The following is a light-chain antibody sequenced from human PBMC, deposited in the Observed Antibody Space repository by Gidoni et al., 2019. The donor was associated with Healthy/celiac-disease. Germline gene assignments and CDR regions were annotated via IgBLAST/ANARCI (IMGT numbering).Light chain of an antibody. CDR1: QCVSSN. J-gene: IGKJ1*01. CDR2: GAS. V-gene: IGKV3-15*01. Sequence: EIVMTQSPATLSVSPGERATLSCRASQCVSSNLAWYQQNTGQAPRPLLFGASTRPTGSPARFSGSGCGTEFTLTISSLQSEDFAVYYCQQYNNWPRTFGQGTKVEIK. CDR3: QQYNNWPRT.